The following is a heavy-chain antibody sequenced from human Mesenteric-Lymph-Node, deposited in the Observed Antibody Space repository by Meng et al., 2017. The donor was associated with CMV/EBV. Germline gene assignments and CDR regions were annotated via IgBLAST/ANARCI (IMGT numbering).Heavy chain of an antibody. Sequence: GESLKISCAASGFTFSSYGMHWVRQAPGKGLVWVSRINSDGSSTSYADSVKGRFTISRDNAKNTLYLQMNSLRAEDTAVYYCAKDSLTIFGVVNYYGMDVWGQGTTVTVSS. D-gene: IGHD3-3*01. CDR2: INSDGSST. J-gene: IGHJ6*02. CDR3: AKDSLTIFGVVNYYGMDV. CDR1: GFTFSSYG. V-gene: IGHV3-74*01.